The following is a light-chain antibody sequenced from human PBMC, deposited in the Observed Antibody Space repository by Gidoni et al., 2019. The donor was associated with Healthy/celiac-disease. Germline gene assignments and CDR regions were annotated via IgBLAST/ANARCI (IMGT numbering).Light chain of an antibody. CDR3: QQYKSYSTA. CDR1: QSISSW. J-gene: IGKJ2*01. Sequence: DIQMTPSPSTLSASVGDRVTITCRASQSISSWLAWYQQKPGKAPKLLIYKASSLESGVPSRFSGSGSGTEFTLTISSLQPDDFATYYGQQYKSYSTAFXQXTKLEIK. V-gene: IGKV1-5*03. CDR2: KAS.